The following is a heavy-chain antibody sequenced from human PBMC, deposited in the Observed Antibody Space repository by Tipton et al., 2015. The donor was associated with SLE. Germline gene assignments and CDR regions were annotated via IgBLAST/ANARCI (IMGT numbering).Heavy chain of an antibody. CDR1: GFTFSNYG. CDR2: ISYDGSNK. V-gene: IGHV3-30*18. Sequence: SLRLSCAASGFTFSNYGIHWVRQAPGKGLEWVAVISYDGSNKYYADSVKGRFTISRDNSKNTLYLQMNSLRAEDTAVYYCAKDYGDFPIFDYWGQGTLVTVSS. CDR3: AKDYGDFPIFDY. D-gene: IGHD4-17*01. J-gene: IGHJ4*02.